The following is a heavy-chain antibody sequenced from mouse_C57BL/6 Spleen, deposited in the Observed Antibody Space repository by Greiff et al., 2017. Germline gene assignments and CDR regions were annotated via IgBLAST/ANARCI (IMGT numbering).Heavy chain of an antibody. Sequence: EVQLQQSGPELVKPGASVKMSCKASGYTFTDYNMHWVKQSHGKSLEWIGYINPNNGGTSYNQKFKGKATLTVNKSSSTAYMELRNLTSEDSAVYYCARDYYGSSSYFDYWGQGTTLTVSS. CDR2: INPNNGGT. CDR1: GYTFTDYN. D-gene: IGHD1-1*01. J-gene: IGHJ2*01. V-gene: IGHV1-22*01. CDR3: ARDYYGSSSYFDY.